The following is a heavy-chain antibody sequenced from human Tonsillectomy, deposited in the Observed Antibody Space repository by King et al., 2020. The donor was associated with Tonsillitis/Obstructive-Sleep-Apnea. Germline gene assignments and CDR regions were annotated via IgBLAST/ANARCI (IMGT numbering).Heavy chain of an antibody. Sequence: VQLVESGGGVVQPGRSLRLSCAASGFTLSSSGIHWVRQGPGKGLEWVAVISSDGKNKYYADSVKGRFTISKDNSKNTLYLQMNSLRTEDTAVDDWAKDRSDSGAGDYGGQGTRGT. CDR1: GFTLSSSG. V-gene: IGHV3-30*18. CDR2: ISSDGKNK. CDR3: AKDRSDSGAGDY. D-gene: IGHD6-25*01. J-gene: IGHJ4*02.